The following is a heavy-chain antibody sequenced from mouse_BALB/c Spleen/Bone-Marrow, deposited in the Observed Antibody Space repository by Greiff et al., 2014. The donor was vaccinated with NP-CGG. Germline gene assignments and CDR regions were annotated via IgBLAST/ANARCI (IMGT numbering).Heavy chain of an antibody. J-gene: IGHJ3*01. D-gene: IGHD1-1*01. CDR1: GFNIKDTY. CDR2: IDPANGNT. CDR3: ANYYYGSSLFAY. Sequence: DVQLQESGAELVKPGASVKLSCTASGFNIKDTYMHWVKQRPEQGLEWIGRIDPANGNTKYDPKFQGKATITADTSSNTAYLQLSSLTSEDTAVYYCANYYYGSSLFAYWGQGTLATVSA. V-gene: IGHV14-3*02.